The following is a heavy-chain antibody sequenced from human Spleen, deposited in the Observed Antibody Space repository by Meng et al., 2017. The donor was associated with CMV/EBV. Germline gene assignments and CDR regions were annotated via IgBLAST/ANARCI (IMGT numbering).Heavy chain of an antibody. CDR3: ARGRYDFWSGYYSDAFDI. CDR1: GGSISRYY. D-gene: IGHD3-3*01. J-gene: IGHJ3*02. Sequence: SETLSLTCTVSGGSISRYYWSWIRQPPGKGLEWIGYIYYSGSTNYNPSLKSRVTISVDTSKNQFSLKLSSVNAADTAVYYCARGRYDFWSGYYSDAFDIWGQGTMVTVSS. CDR2: IYYSGST. V-gene: IGHV4-59*01.